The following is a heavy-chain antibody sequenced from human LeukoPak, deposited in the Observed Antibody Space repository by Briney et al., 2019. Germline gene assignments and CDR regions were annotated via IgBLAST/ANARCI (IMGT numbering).Heavy chain of an antibody. CDR1: GGSISSSTYY. CDR2: IYYSGNT. J-gene: IGHJ5*02. V-gene: IGHV4-39*07. Sequence: DPSETLSLTCTVSGGSISSSTYYWGWIRQPPGKGLEWIGSIYYSGNTYYNPSLKSRVTISVDTSKNQFSLKLSSVTAADTAVYYCARETWDGGTFDPWGQGTLVTVSS. CDR3: ARETWDGGTFDP. D-gene: IGHD4-23*01.